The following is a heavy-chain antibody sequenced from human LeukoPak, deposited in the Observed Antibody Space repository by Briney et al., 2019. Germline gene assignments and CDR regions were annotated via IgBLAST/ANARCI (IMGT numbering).Heavy chain of an antibody. CDR1: GFTFSNAW. CDR3: TTPPGNYYAWAYFQH. CDR2: IKSKTDGGTA. Sequence: GGSLRLSCAASGFTFSNAWMTRVRQAPGKGLEWVGRIKSKTDGGTADHAAPVKGRFTISRDDSKNTMYLQLNSLKTEDTAVYYCTTPPGNYYAWAYFQHWGQGTLVTVSS. D-gene: IGHD1-26*01. V-gene: IGHV3-15*01. J-gene: IGHJ1*01.